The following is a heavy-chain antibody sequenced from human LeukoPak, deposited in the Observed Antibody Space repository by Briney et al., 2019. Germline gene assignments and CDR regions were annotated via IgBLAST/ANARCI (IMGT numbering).Heavy chain of an antibody. Sequence: SETLSLTCTVSGGSISSSSYYWGWIRQPPGKGLEWIGSIYYSGSTYYNPSLKSRVTISVDTSKNQFSLKLSSVTAADTAVYYCASLNFHYYDILTGYYNWFDPWGQGTLVTVSS. J-gene: IGHJ5*02. CDR1: GGSISSSSYY. V-gene: IGHV4-39*01. D-gene: IGHD3-9*01. CDR2: IYYSGST. CDR3: ASLNFHYYDILTGYYNWFDP.